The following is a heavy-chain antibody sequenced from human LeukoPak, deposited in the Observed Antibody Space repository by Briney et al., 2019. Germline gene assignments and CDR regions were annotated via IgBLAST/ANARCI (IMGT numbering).Heavy chain of an antibody. Sequence: PGGSLRLSCAASGFTFSSYAMHWVRQAPGKGLEWVAVISYDGSNKYYADSVKGRFTISRDNSKNTLYLQMNSLRAEDTAVYYCATLNWNDVPRYYLDYWGQGTLVTVSS. J-gene: IGHJ4*02. CDR2: ISYDGSNK. CDR1: GFTFSSYA. D-gene: IGHD1-20*01. CDR3: ATLNWNDVPRYYLDY. V-gene: IGHV3-30-3*01.